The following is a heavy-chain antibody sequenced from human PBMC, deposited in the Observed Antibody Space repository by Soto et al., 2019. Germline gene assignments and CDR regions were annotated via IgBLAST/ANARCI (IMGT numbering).Heavy chain of an antibody. CDR2: IYYSGSS. V-gene: IGHV4-31*03. D-gene: IGHD2-8*02. Sequence: SETLSLTCTVSGGSISSGSYYWNWIRQHPGKGLESIGYIYYSGSSYYNPSLKSRVTISVDTSKNQCSLKLSSVTAADTAVYYCARGRYSGGVVNPQSSFYFDYWGQGTLVTVSS. CDR1: GGSISSGSYY. J-gene: IGHJ4*02. CDR3: ARGRYSGGVVNPQSSFYFDY.